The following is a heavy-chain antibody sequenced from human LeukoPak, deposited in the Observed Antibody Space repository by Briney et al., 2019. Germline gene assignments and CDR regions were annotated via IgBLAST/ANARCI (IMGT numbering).Heavy chain of an antibody. J-gene: IGHJ4*02. CDR3: AKRACSSTSCYPYYFDN. V-gene: IGHV3-48*01. D-gene: IGHD2-2*01. CDR2: ISSSSSTI. Sequence: GGSLRLSCAASGFTFGNEAMSWVRQAPGKGLEWVSYISSSSSTIYYADSVKGRFTISRDNSKNTLYLQINSLRPEDTAVYYCAKRACSSTSCYPYYFDNWGQGTLVTVSS. CDR1: GFTFGNEA.